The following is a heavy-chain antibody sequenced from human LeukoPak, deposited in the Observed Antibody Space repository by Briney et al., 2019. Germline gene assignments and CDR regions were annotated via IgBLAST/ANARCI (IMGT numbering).Heavy chain of an antibody. CDR2: IYYSGST. CDR3: ARGRGYSGYDFYLSSDAFDI. D-gene: IGHD5-12*01. V-gene: IGHV4-59*01. J-gene: IGHJ3*02. CDR1: GGSISSYY. Sequence: PPETLSLTCTVSGGSISSYYWSWIRQPPGKGLEWIGYIYYSGSTNYNPSLKSRVTISVDTSKNQFSLKLSSVTAADTAVYYCARGRGYSGYDFYLSSDAFDIWGQGTMVTVSS.